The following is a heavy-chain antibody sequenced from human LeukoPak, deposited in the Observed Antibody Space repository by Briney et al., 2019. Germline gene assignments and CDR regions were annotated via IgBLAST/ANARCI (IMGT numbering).Heavy chain of an antibody. D-gene: IGHD3-10*01. Sequence: GGSLRLSCAASGFTLSRYWMHWVRQAPGKGLMWVSRISRRGDYTYYADSVKGRFTISRDNSKNTLYLQMNTLRAEDTAVYYCANDYRSGSFHDFWGQGTLVTVSS. CDR2: ISRRGDYT. V-gene: IGHV3-23*01. CDR1: GFTLSRYW. J-gene: IGHJ4*02. CDR3: ANDYRSGSFHDF.